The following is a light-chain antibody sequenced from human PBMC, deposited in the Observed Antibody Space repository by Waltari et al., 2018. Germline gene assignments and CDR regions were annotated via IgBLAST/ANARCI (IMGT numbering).Light chain of an antibody. CDR3: QQSYSTPIT. V-gene: IGKV1-39*01. Sequence: DIQMTPSPSSLSASVGVRVTITYRASQSISSYLNWHQQTPGNAPKLLIYAASSLQTGVTSRISGSRSGTDFTPTISSLQPEDFATYYCQQSYSTPITFGQGTRLEIK. CDR1: QSISSY. CDR2: AAS. J-gene: IGKJ5*01.